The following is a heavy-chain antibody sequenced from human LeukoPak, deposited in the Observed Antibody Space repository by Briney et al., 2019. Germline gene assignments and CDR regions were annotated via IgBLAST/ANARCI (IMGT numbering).Heavy chain of an antibody. V-gene: IGHV6-1*01. D-gene: IGHD5-12*01. CDR2: TYYRSKWYH. Sequence: PSQALSLTSAISGDSVSNTTTAWNWIRQSPSRGLEWLGRTYYRSKWYHEYAISVRSRIIINSDTSKNQFSLHLNSVTPDDTAVYYCAKGYSMSYWGQGTLVTVSS. CDR1: GDSVSNTTTA. J-gene: IGHJ4*02. CDR3: AKGYSMSY.